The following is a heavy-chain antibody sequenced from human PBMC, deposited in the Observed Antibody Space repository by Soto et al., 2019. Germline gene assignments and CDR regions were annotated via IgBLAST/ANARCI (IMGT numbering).Heavy chain of an antibody. D-gene: IGHD5-18*01. CDR3: ATQAEALDTEMLKGLAH. V-gene: IGHV1-69*13. CDR2: ILPIFGTP. Sequence: GASVKVSCKASGGTFSNSAIIWVRQAPGQGLEWMGGILPIFGTPNYAQKFQGRLTISADEFSSTAYMELNILRSEDTAVYYCATQAEALDTEMLKGLAHWDQGSLVTVSS. CDR1: GGTFSNSA. J-gene: IGHJ4*02.